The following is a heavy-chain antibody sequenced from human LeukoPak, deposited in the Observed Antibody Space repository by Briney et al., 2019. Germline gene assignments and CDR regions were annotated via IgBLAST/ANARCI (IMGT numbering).Heavy chain of an antibody. CDR2: IRSKAYGGTT. Sequence: PGGSLRLSCAASGFTFSGSAMHWVRQAPGKGLEWVGFIRSKAYGGTTEYAASVKGRFTISRDDSKSIAYLQMNSLKTEDTAVYFCTRPHDYWGQGTLVTVSS. J-gene: IGHJ4*02. CDR1: GFTFSGSA. CDR3: TRPHDY. V-gene: IGHV3-49*04.